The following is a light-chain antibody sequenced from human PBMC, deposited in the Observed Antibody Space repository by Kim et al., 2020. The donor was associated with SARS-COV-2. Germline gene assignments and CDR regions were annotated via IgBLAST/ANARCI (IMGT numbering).Light chain of an antibody. V-gene: IGKV3-11*01. J-gene: IGKJ3*01. CDR3: QHRNNWPLCT. CDR2: DAS. CDR1: QSVSSY. Sequence: SPRERSPLHRRASQSVSSYLPWYQQKPGQAPWLRNYDASNRATGIPARFSGSGSGTDFTLTISSLEPEDFAVYYCQHRNNWPLCTFGPGTKVDIK.